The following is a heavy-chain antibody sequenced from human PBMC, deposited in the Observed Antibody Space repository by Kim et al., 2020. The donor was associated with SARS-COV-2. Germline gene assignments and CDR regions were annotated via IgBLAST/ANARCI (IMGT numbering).Heavy chain of an antibody. V-gene: IGHV4-34*01. CDR3: ARLTAAPSYYFDY. J-gene: IGHJ4*02. CDR1: GGSFSGYY. CDR2: INHSGST. Sequence: SQTLSLTCAVYGGSFSGYYWSWIRQPPGKGLEWIGEINHSGSTKYNPSLKSRVTISVDTSKNQFSLKLSSVTAADTAVYYCARLTAAPSYYFDYWGQGTLVTVSS. D-gene: IGHD6-13*01.